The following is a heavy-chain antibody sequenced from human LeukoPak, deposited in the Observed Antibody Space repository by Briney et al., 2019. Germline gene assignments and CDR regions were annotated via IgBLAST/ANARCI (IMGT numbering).Heavy chain of an antibody. J-gene: IGHJ4*02. CDR1: GFSVTNYG. CDR2: ISPSGSTI. D-gene: IGHD3-10*01. CDR3: ARGSWDF. V-gene: IGHV3-48*03. Sequence: GESLRLSCAASGFSVTNYGMNWVRQAPGKGLEWISYISPSGSTIHYADSVKGRFTISRDNAKNSLYLQMNSLRAEDTAVYYCARGSWDFWGQGTLVTVSS.